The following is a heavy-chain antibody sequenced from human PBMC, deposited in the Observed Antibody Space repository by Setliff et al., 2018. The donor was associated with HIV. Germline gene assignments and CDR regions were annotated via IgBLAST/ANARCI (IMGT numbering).Heavy chain of an antibody. CDR3: ARGSYTVRIDY. CDR1: GGSITSGSYY. J-gene: IGHJ4*02. V-gene: IGHV4-61*02. Sequence: SETLSLTCTVSGGSITSGSYYWSWIRQPAGKGLEWIGRIYSNGRTTHNPSLKSRVTISRDTSENQLSLRLSSVTAADTAVYYCARGSYTVRIDYWGQGTRVTVSS. D-gene: IGHD3-10*01. CDR2: IYSNGRT.